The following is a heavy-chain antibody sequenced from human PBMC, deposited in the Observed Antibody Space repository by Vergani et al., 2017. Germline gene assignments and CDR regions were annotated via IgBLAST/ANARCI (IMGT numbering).Heavy chain of an antibody. Sequence: QVQLVQSGAEVKKPGSSVKVSCKASGGTFSSYAISWVRQAPGQGLEWMGGIIPIFGTANYAQKFQGRVTITADESTSTAYMELSSLRSEDTAVYYCARDRAEHPSEFGVVIDAFDIWGQGTMVTVSS. J-gene: IGHJ3*02. D-gene: IGHD3-10*01. CDR3: ARDRAEHPSEFGVVIDAFDI. CDR2: IIPIFGTA. CDR1: GGTFSSYA. V-gene: IGHV1-69*01.